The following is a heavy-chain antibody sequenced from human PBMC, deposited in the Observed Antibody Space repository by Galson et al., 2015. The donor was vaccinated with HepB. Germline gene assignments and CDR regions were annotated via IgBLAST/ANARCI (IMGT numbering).Heavy chain of an antibody. CDR1: GFTVSSNY. J-gene: IGHJ6*02. V-gene: IGHV3-73*01. CDR2: IRSKANSYAT. Sequence: SLRLSCAASGFTVSSNYMSWVRQAPGKGLEWVGRIRSKANSYATAYAASVKGRFTISRDDSKNTAYLQMNSLKTEDTAVYYCTRLGGIAARPGTFRRYYGMDVWGQGTTVTVSS. D-gene: IGHD6-6*01. CDR3: TRLGGIAARPGTFRRYYGMDV.